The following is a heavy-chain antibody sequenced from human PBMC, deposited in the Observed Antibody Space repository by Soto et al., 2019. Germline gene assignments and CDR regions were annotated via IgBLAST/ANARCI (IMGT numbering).Heavy chain of an antibody. J-gene: IGHJ4*02. CDR2: IYDSGST. D-gene: IGHD3-10*01. V-gene: IGHV4-39*01. Sequence: QLQLQESGPGLVKPSETLSLTCTVSGGSISRSSYYWGWIRQPPGKGLEWIGSIYDSGSTYYNPSLTRRVPLSVATSMNPIPLQLSSVTAADTAVYYCATLWFGEADYWGQGTLVTVSS. CDR3: ATLWFGEADY. CDR1: GGSISRSSYY.